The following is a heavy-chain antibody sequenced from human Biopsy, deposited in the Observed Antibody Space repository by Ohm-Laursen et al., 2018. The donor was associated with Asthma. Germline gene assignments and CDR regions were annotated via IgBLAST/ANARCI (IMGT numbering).Heavy chain of an antibody. CDR2: INYSGST. Sequence: SQTLSLTCTVSGASIKTDDHYWSWLRQPPGKGLEWFGFINYSGSTSYNPSLKGGVTISVDTSKNQFSLKLSSVTAADTAVYYCARASVAASSNWFDPWGQGTLVTVSS. CDR3: ARASVAASSNWFDP. CDR1: GASIKTDDHY. V-gene: IGHV4-30-4*01. D-gene: IGHD6-19*01. J-gene: IGHJ5*02.